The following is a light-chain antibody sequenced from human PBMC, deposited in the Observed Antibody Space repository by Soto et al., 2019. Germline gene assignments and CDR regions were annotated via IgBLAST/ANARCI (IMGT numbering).Light chain of an antibody. CDR3: CSQSRSITWM. CDR1: SSDVGGYNF. CDR2: EVA. V-gene: IGLV2-14*03. Sequence: QSALTQTASVSGSPGQSITMSCTGTSSDVGGYNFVSWYQQHPGKAPKLIVHEVANRLSGVSGRFSGSKSGNTAFLTISGLQAEDEAVYYCCSQSRSITWMFGGGTKGTVL. J-gene: IGLJ3*02.